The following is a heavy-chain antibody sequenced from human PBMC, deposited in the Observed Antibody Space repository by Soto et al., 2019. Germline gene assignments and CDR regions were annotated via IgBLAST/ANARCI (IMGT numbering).Heavy chain of an antibody. V-gene: IGHV3-33*01. CDR1: GFTFSSYG. D-gene: IGHD4-17*01. CDR2: IWYDGSNK. CDR3: ARDGGKDYDLYYGMDV. Sequence: GGSLRRSCPPSGFTFSSYGRHWVRQAPGKGLEWVAVIWYDGSNKYYADSVKGRFTISRDNSKNTLYLQMNSLRAEDTAVYYCARDGGKDYDLYYGMDVWGQGTTVTVSS. J-gene: IGHJ6*02.